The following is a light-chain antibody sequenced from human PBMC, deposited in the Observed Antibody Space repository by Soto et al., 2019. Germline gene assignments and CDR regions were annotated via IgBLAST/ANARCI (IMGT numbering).Light chain of an antibody. CDR1: QSVSSSY. CDR3: QQYGSSPT. J-gene: IGKJ5*01. V-gene: IGKV3-20*01. Sequence: EIVLPQSLGTLSITPGQRPTLSCRASQSVSSSYLAWYQKKPGPAPRLLIYGASSRATGIPDRFSGSGSGTDFTLTISRLEPEYFAVYYCQQYGSSPTFGQGTRLEIK. CDR2: GAS.